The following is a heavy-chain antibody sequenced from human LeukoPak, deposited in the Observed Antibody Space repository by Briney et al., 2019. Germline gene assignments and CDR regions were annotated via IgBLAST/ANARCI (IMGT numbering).Heavy chain of an antibody. CDR2: IYNNGSS. V-gene: IGHV4-59*01. D-gene: IGHD3-3*01. CDR1: GGSLHSYY. CDR3: ASGFGVDSFDI. J-gene: IGHJ3*02. Sequence: ASETLSLIRTVSGGSLHSYYWSWRRQPPGTGLVGIGYIYNNGSSNYDPSLKTRVTISLDTSKEQFSLNLRSVTAADTAVYYCASGFGVDSFDIWGQGTMVTVSS.